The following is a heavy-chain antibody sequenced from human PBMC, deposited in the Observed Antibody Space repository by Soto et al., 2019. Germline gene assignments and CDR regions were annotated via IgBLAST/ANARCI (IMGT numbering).Heavy chain of an antibody. CDR2: ISAYNGNT. D-gene: IGHD2-2*01. Sequence: ASVKVSCKASGYTFTSYGISWVRQAPGQGLEWMGWISAYNGNTNYAQKLQGRVTMTTDTSTSTAYMELRSLRSDDTAVYYCARDIRDIVVVPAAMDYYYYGMDVWGQGTTVTVSS. CDR3: ARDIRDIVVVPAAMDYYYYGMDV. V-gene: IGHV1-18*01. CDR1: GYTFTSYG. J-gene: IGHJ6*02.